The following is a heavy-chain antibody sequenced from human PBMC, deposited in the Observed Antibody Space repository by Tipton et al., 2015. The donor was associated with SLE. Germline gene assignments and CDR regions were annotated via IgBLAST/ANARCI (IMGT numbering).Heavy chain of an antibody. V-gene: IGHV4-34*01. Sequence: TLSLTCSVSGGSVTNDYWSWIRQPPGKGLEWIGQINHSGSINYNPSLKSRVTMSADTSRNQFSLKVSSVTAADTAVYYCARLFHWGTERYFDYWGQGTLVTVSS. J-gene: IGHJ4*02. D-gene: IGHD7-27*01. CDR1: GGSVTNDY. CDR3: ARLFHWGTERYFDY. CDR2: INHSGSI.